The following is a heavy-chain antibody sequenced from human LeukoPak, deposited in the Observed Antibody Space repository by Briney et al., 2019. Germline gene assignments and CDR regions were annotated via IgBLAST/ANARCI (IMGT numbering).Heavy chain of an antibody. CDR3: ARLYSYGYVDY. Sequence: PSETLSLTCTVSGGSISSYYWSWIRQPPGKGLEWIGYIYYSGSTNYNPSLKSRVTISVDTSKNQFPLKLSSVTAADTAVYYCARLYSYGYVDYWGQGTLVTVSS. D-gene: IGHD5-18*01. CDR1: GGSISSYY. CDR2: IYYSGST. V-gene: IGHV4-59*01. J-gene: IGHJ4*02.